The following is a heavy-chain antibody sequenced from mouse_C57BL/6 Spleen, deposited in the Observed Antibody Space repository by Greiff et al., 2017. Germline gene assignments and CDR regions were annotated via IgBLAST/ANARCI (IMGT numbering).Heavy chain of an antibody. CDR2: IYPGGGYT. CDR1: GYTFTNYW. Sequence: VKLVESGAELVRPGTSVKMSCKASGYTFTNYWIGWAKQRPGHGLEWIGDIYPGGGYTNYNEKFKGKATLTADKSSSTAYMQFSSLTSEDSAIYYCARSSIYYGYDYWGQGTTLTVSS. J-gene: IGHJ2*01. D-gene: IGHD2-2*01. CDR3: ARSSIYYGYDY. V-gene: IGHV1-63*01.